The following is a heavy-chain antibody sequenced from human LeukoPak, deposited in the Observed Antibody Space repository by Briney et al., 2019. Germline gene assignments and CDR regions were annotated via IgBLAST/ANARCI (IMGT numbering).Heavy chain of an antibody. J-gene: IGHJ5*02. D-gene: IGHD3-10*01. V-gene: IGHV3-30*02. CDR2: IRYDGNDK. CDR3: AKSLMRDRWFGES. CDR1: GFTFSDHY. Sequence: GGSLRLSCAASGFTFSDHYMDWVRQAPGKGLEWVAFIRYDGNDKYYVESVKGRSTISRDTSRNTVYLQMNRLRREDTAVYYCAKSLMRDRWFGESWGQGTLVTVSS.